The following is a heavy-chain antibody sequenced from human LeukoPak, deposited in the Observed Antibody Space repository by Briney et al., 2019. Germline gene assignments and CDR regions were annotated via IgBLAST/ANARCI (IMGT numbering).Heavy chain of an antibody. CDR3: ARDGTSTDDY. D-gene: IGHD2-2*01. V-gene: IGHV1-18*01. J-gene: IGHJ4*02. Sequence: ASVKVSCKASGYTFSNFGISWVRQAPGQGLEWMGWISGNNDNPNHGQKFQGRLTVTTDSSMSTAYMELRNLRSDDTAVYYCARDGTSTDDYWGQGTLVTVSS. CDR1: GYTFSNFG. CDR2: ISGNNDNP.